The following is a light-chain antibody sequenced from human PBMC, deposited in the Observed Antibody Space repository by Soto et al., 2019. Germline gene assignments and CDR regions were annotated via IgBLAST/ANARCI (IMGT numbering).Light chain of an antibody. J-gene: IGKJ5*01. Sequence: DIQMTQSPSSVSASVGDRVTITCRASQDVGKWLAWYQQKPGKAPTLLIHGASSLQSGVPSRYSGSGHGTDFTLTISSLQPEDFATYYFQHDNSFPITFGQGTRLESK. V-gene: IGKV1-12*01. CDR1: QDVGKW. CDR2: GAS. CDR3: QHDNSFPIT.